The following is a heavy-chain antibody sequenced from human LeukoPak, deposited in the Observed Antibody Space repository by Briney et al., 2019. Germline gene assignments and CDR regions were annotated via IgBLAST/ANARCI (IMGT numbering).Heavy chain of an antibody. D-gene: IGHD4-23*01. V-gene: IGHV1-2*06. Sequence: ASVKVSCKTSGYTFTGYYMRWVRQAPGQGLEWMGRINPNSGGATYAQKFQGRVTVTRDTSISTTYMELSSLRFDDTAVYYCARGADYGGNQRDGYWGQGTLVTVSS. CDR3: ARGADYGGNQRDGY. CDR1: GYTFTGYY. CDR2: INPNSGGA. J-gene: IGHJ4*02.